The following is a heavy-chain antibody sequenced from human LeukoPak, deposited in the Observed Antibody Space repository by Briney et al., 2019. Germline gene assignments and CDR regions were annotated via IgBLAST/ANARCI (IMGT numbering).Heavy chain of an antibody. CDR3: AEDRDSSSWYFDY. V-gene: IGHV3-74*01. Sequence: GGSLRLSCAASGFTLSSYWMHWVRQVPGKGLVWVSRINTDGSSISYADSVKGRFTISRDNAKNTLYLQMNSLRAEDTAVYYCAEDRDSSSWYFDYWGQGTLVTVSS. CDR1: GFTLSSYW. J-gene: IGHJ4*02. CDR2: INTDGSSI. D-gene: IGHD6-13*01.